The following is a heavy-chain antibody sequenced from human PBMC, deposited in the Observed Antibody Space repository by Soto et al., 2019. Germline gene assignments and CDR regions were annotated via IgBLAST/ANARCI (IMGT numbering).Heavy chain of an antibody. CDR1: GFSFSSYA. Sequence: PGGCLRLSCAASGFSFSSYAMSWVRQAPGKGLEWVSAISGSGGSRYYADSVKGRFTISRDNSKNTLYLQMTTLRDEATAVYSCAKLLDIAVVAKRLYYFDSSGQGTLVTVSS. CDR2: ISGSGGSR. J-gene: IGHJ4*02. V-gene: IGHV3-23*01. CDR3: AKLLDIAVVAKRLYYFDS. D-gene: IGHD3-9*01.